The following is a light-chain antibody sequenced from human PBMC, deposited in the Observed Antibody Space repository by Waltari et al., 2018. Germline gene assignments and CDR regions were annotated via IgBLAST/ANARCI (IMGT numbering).Light chain of an antibody. Sequence: QSALTQPASVSGSPGQATTSSCTGTSSEVGSHNLVSWYKQHPGKAPKHMISEVNKRPSGPFNPFSGSKSGNTASLTIPVLQADDEADYYCCSFASSSRLVFGGGTKVTVL. V-gene: IGLV2-23*02. CDR3: CSFASSSRLV. CDR1: SSEVGSHNL. J-gene: IGLJ3*02. CDR2: EVN.